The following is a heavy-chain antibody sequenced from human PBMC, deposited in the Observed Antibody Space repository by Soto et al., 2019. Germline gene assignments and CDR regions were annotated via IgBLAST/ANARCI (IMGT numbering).Heavy chain of an antibody. D-gene: IGHD3-10*01. CDR1: GGSFTHYY. V-gene: IGHV4-34*01. J-gene: IGHJ5*02. CDR3: ARGRYYYDSGIFYNGWFDP. CDR2: IYHTGSA. Sequence: SSETLSLTCAVYGGSFTHYYWTWIRQPPGEGLEWIGEIYHTGSANYSPSLKSRVTISLDTSENQFSLRLASVTAADTAVYFCARGRYYYDSGIFYNGWFDPWGQGALVTVS.